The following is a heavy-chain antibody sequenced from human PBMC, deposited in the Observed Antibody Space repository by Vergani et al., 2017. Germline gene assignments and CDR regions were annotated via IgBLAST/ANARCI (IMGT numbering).Heavy chain of an antibody. CDR2: IYYSGST. D-gene: IGHD2-21*02. V-gene: IGHV4-39*01. Sequence: QLQLQESGPGLVKPSETLSLTCTVSGGSISSSSYYWGWIRQPPGKGLEWIGSIYYSGSTYYHPSLNSRVTISVDTSKNQFSFKLSSVTAADTAVYYCERHLAYGGGDCDPYYDGMDVWGQGTTVTVSS. J-gene: IGHJ6*02. CDR3: ERHLAYGGGDCDPYYDGMDV. CDR1: GGSISSSSYY.